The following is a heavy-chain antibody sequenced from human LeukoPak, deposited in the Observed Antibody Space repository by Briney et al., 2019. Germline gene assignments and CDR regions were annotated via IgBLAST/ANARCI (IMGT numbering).Heavy chain of an antibody. Sequence: SVKVSCKASGYTFSSYAISWVRQAPGQGLEWMGGIIPIFGTANYAQKFQGRVTITADESTSTAYMELRSLRSDDTAVYYCARDPAVRGPIDKNFDYWGQGTLVTVSS. J-gene: IGHJ4*02. D-gene: IGHD3-10*01. CDR3: ARDPAVRGPIDKNFDY. CDR1: GYTFSSYA. CDR2: IIPIFGTA. V-gene: IGHV1-69*13.